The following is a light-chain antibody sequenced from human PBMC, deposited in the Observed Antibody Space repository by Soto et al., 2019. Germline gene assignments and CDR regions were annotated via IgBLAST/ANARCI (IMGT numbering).Light chain of an antibody. CDR1: QSVSNY. CDR2: GAS. Sequence: EIVLTQSPATLSLSPGERATLSCRASQSVSNYLAWYQQKPGQAPRLLIYGASNRATGIPARFSGSGSGTDFTLTISSLEPEDFAVYYCQQLTNWPRFTFGPGTKVDIK. CDR3: QQLTNWPRFT. V-gene: IGKV3-11*01. J-gene: IGKJ3*01.